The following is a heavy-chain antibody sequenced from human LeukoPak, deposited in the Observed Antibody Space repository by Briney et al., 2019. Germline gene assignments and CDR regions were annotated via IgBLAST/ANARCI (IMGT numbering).Heavy chain of an antibody. D-gene: IGHD3-22*01. J-gene: IGHJ4*02. Sequence: GGSLRLSCTASGFTFGDYAMSWFRQAPGKGLEWVGFIRSKAYGGTTEYAASVKGRFTISRDDSKSIAYLQMNSLRTEDTAVYYCTRGDYYDSSGYFDYWGQGTLVTVSS. V-gene: IGHV3-49*03. CDR1: GFTFGDYA. CDR2: IRSKAYGGTT. CDR3: TRGDYYDSSGYFDY.